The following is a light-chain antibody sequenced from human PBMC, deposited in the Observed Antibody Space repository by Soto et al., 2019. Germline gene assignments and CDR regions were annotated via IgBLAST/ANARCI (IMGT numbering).Light chain of an antibody. CDR3: AAWDDSLNGFFV. CDR2: NNN. CDR1: SSNIGSNA. J-gene: IGLJ1*01. Sequence: CFLTQPLSASVTPGQRVTISCSGSSSNIGSNAVTWYQHLPGAAPKLLITNNNHRPSGVPDRFSGSKSGTSASLTISGLHSEDDGDYYCAAWDDSLNGFFVFGTGTKVTVL. V-gene: IGLV1-44*01.